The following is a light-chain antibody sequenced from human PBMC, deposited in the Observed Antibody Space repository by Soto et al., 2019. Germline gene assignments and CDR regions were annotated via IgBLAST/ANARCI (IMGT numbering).Light chain of an antibody. J-gene: IGLJ2*01. CDR1: SSDVGGYNY. Sequence: QSVLTQPASVSGSPGQSITISCTGTSSDVGGYNYVSWYQQHPGKAPKLMIYDVSNRPSGFSNRFSGSKSGNTASLTISGLQPEDEADYYCSSYTSSSTVVFGGGTKLTVL. CDR2: DVS. V-gene: IGLV2-14*01. CDR3: SSYTSSSTVV.